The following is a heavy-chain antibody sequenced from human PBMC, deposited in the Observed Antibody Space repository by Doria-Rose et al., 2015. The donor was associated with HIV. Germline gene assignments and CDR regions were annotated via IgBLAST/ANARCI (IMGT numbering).Heavy chain of an antibody. Sequence: QVQLQESGPGLLKPSETLSLTCTVSGGSISRSNYYWGWIRQPPGKGLEWIGNICYSGSTYFNPSVKSRVTISIDTSKNQFSLRLSSVPAADTAVYYCAVTILPESDHYYYYYYMGVWGKGTTVTVSS. CDR1: GGSISRSNYY. CDR2: ICYSGST. CDR3: AVTILPESDHYYYYYYMGV. D-gene: IGHD2-21*02. J-gene: IGHJ6*03. V-gene: IGHV4-39*07.